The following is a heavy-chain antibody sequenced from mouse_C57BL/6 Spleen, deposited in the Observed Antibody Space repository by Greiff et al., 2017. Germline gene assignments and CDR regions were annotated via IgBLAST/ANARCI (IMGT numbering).Heavy chain of an antibody. CDR3: ARPYGNYEDYAMDY. J-gene: IGHJ4*01. D-gene: IGHD2-1*01. CDR1: GYSFTGYY. CDR2: IYPYNGVS. V-gene: IGHV1-31*01. Sequence: EVNLVESGPELVKPGASVKISCKASGYSFTGYYMHWVKQSHGNILDWIGYIYPYNGVSSYNQKFKGKATLTVDKSSSTAYMELRSLTSEDSAVYYCARPYGNYEDYAMDYWGQGTSVTVSS.